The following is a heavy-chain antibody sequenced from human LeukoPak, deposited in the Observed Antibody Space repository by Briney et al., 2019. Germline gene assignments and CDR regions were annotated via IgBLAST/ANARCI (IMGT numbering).Heavy chain of an antibody. V-gene: IGHV4-39*01. D-gene: IGHD4-17*01. J-gene: IGHJ4*02. Sequence: SQTLSLTRTVSGGSISSSSYYWGWIRQPPGKGLEWIGSIYYSGSTYDSPSIKSRVTISVDTSKNQSSLKLSSVTAADTAVYYCARNGDYFDYWGQGTLVTVSS. CDR3: ARNGDYFDY. CDR1: GGSISSSSYY. CDR2: IYYSGST.